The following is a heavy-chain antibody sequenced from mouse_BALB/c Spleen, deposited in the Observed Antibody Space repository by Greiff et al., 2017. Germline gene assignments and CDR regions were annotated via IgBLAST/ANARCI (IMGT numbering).Heavy chain of an antibody. V-gene: IGHV1-80*01. Sequence: QVQLKESGAELVRPGSSVTISCKASGYAFSRYWMNWVQQRPGQGLEWIGQIYPGDGDTNYNGKFKGKSTLTADKSSITAYMQLSSLTSEDSAVYFCAILYYYGMSPFAYWGEGTLVTVSA. CDR3: AILYYYGMSPFAY. D-gene: IGHD1-1*01. CDR1: GYAFSRYW. CDR2: IYPGDGDT. J-gene: IGHJ3*01.